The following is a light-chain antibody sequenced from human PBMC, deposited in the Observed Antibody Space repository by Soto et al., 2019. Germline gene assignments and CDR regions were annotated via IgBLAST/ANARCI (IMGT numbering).Light chain of an antibody. V-gene: IGLV2-11*01. CDR3: CSFAGSYSYV. Sequence: QSALTQPRSVSGSPGQSVTISCTGTSSDVGRYDYVSWYQQHPGKAPKLIVYDATERPSGVPDRLSGSKSGNTASLTISGLQAEDEADYSCCSFAGSYSYVFGTGTKVTVL. CDR2: DAT. CDR1: SSDVGRYDY. J-gene: IGLJ1*01.